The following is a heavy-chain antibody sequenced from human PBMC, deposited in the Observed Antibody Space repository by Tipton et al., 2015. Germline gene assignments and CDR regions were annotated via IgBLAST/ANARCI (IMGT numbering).Heavy chain of an antibody. D-gene: IGHD2-8*02. CDR3: ARLGLDTSWWVDY. J-gene: IGHJ4*02. Sequence: VQLVQSGAEMKKPGESLKISCRASGYTFTTHWIGWVRLMPGKGLEWMAIIYPGDSDTRYSPSFQGQVTISADKSISTAYLQWSSLKASDTAMYYCARLGLDTSWWVDYWGQGTLVTVSS. CDR1: GYTFTTHW. V-gene: IGHV5-51*01. CDR2: IYPGDSDT.